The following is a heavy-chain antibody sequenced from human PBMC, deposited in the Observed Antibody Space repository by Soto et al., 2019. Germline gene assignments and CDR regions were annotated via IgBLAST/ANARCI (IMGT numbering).Heavy chain of an antibody. Sequence: QVQLVESGGGVVQPGRSLRLSCAASGFTFSSYGMHWVRQAPGKGLEWVAVIWYDGSNKYYADSVKGRFTISRDNSKNTLYLQMNSLRAEDTAVYYCARGTPFSDWSAGYGMDVWGQGTTVTVSS. V-gene: IGHV3-33*01. D-gene: IGHD1-1*01. J-gene: IGHJ6*02. CDR1: GFTFSSYG. CDR3: ARGTPFSDWSAGYGMDV. CDR2: IWYDGSNK.